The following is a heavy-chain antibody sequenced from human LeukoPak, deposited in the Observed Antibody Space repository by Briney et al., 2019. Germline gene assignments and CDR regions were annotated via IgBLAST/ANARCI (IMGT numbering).Heavy chain of an antibody. D-gene: IGHD3-10*01. CDR3: ARGGHYYYGSDSFDY. CDR1: GSNFTSYW. CDR2: IYPGDSDT. Sequence: KCGESLQISGKGSGSNFTSYWIGGGRQVPGKGVEWMGIIYPGDSDTRYSPSFQGQVTISADKSISTAYLQWSSLKASDTAMYYCARGGHYYYGSDSFDYWGQGTLVTVSS. J-gene: IGHJ4*02. V-gene: IGHV5-51*01.